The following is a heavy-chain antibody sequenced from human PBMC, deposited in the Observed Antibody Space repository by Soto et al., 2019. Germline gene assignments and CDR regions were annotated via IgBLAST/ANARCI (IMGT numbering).Heavy chain of an antibody. D-gene: IGHD3-9*01. CDR3: ARALWGGLTVVTPAY. CDR2: LNPTAGRT. J-gene: IGHJ4*02. CDR1: GYAFSTYL. V-gene: IGHV1-46*01. Sequence: QVQLVQSAAEVRRPGASVKVSCRTSGYAFSTYLMHWVRQAPGQGLEWMGILNPTAGRTSYSQKFQGRVNMTSDASTSTAYMELTGLRSDDTAVYYCARALWGGLTVVTPAYWGQGTLVTVSS.